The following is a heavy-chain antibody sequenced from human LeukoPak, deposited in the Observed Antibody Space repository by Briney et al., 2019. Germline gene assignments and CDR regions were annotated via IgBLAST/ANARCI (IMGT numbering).Heavy chain of an antibody. CDR2: IGWNSDNI. J-gene: IGHJ6*02. D-gene: IGHD3-10*01. Sequence: GGSLRLSCVASGFSFDDCAMHWVRQAPGKGLEWVSSIGWNSDNIGYADSVKGRFTVSRDNARDSLYLQMNSLTIEDAALYYCAKDMGSGSYYYYGMDVWGQGATVTVSS. V-gene: IGHV3-9*01. CDR3: AKDMGSGSYYYYGMDV. CDR1: GFSFDDCA.